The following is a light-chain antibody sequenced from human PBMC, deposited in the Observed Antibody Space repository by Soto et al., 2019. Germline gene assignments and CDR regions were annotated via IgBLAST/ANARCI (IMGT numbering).Light chain of an antibody. Sequence: DIQMTQSPSSLSASVGDRVTITCQASQDISNHLNWYQQKPGKAPKLLIYDASNLETGVPSRFSGSGSGTDFTFTISSLQPEDIATYYCQQYLNFLSFGRGTKVDI. J-gene: IGKJ3*01. CDR1: QDISNH. V-gene: IGKV1-33*01. CDR3: QQYLNFLS. CDR2: DAS.